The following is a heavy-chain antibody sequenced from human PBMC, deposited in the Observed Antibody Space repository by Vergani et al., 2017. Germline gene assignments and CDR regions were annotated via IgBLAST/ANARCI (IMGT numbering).Heavy chain of an antibody. CDR3: ARGDSSGWYGY. D-gene: IGHD6-19*01. V-gene: IGHV4-34*01. Sequence: QVQLQQWGAGLLKPSETLSLTCAVYGGSFSGYYWSWIRQPPGKGLEWIGAINHSGSTNYNPSLKSRVTISVDTSKNQFSLKLSSVTAADTAVYYCARGDSSGWYGYWGQGTLVTVSS. CDR1: GGSFSGYY. CDR2: INHSGST. J-gene: IGHJ4*02.